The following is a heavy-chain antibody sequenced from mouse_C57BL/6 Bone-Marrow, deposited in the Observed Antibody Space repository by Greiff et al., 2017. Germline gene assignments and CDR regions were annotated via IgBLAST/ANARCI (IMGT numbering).Heavy chain of an antibody. D-gene: IGHD1-1*01. CDR1: GYTFTSYV. J-gene: IGHJ4*01. Sequence: EVHLVESGPELVKPGASVKMSCKASGYTFTSYVMHWVKQKPGQGLEWIGYIYPYNDGTKYNEKFKGKATLTSDKSSSTAYMELSSLTSEDSAVYYCARKIYYGNAMDYWGQGTSVTVSS. V-gene: IGHV1-14*01. CDR3: ARKIYYGNAMDY. CDR2: IYPYNDGT.